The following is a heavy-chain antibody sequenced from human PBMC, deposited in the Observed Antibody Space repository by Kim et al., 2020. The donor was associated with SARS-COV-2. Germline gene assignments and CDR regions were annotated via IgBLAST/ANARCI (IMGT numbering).Heavy chain of an antibody. Sequence: SETLSLTCTVSGGSISSGGYYWSWIRQHPGKGLEWIGYIYYSGSTYYNPSLKSRVTISVDTSKNQFSLKLSSVTAADTAVYYCARSESTYYYGSGSYKPINYYYGMDVWGQGTTVTVSS. J-gene: IGHJ6*02. CDR1: GGSISSGGYY. D-gene: IGHD3-10*01. CDR2: IYYSGST. V-gene: IGHV4-31*03. CDR3: ARSESTYYYGSGSYKPINYYYGMDV.